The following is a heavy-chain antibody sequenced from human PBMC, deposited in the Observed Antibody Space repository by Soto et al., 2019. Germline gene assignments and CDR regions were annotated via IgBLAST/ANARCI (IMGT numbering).Heavy chain of an antibody. CDR3: ARDTDIVVVVAATKNDY. V-gene: IGHV1-18*01. Sequence: ASVKVSCKASGYTFTSYGISWVRQAPGQGLEWMGWISAYNGNTNYAQKLQGRVTMTTDTSTSTAYMELRSLRSDDTAVYYCARDTDIVVVVAATKNDYWGQGTLVTVSS. CDR2: ISAYNGNT. D-gene: IGHD2-15*01. J-gene: IGHJ4*02. CDR1: GYTFTSYG.